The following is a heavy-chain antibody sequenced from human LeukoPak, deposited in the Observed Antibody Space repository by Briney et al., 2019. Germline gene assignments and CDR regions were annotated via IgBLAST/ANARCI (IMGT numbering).Heavy chain of an antibody. J-gene: IGHJ6*02. V-gene: IGHV3-9*01. CDR1: GFTFDDYA. CDR2: ISWNSGSI. CDR3: AKDKGSGGSSYGMDV. Sequence: GRSLRLSCAASGFTFDDYAMHWVRQAPGKGLEWVSGISWNSGSIGYADSVKGRFTISRVNAKNSLYLQMNSLRAEDTALYYCAKDKGSGGSSYGMDVWGQGTTVTVSS. D-gene: IGHD2-15*01.